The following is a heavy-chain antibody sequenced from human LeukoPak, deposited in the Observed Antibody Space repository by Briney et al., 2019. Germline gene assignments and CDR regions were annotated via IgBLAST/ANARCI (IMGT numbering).Heavy chain of an antibody. Sequence: GASVRVSCKASGYTFSSNGISWVRRAPGQGLEWMGWISAYNGNTNYAQKFQGRVTMTTDTSTSTAYMELRSLRSDDTAVYYCARHKPYGSGSFDTFDIWGQGTMVTVSS. J-gene: IGHJ3*02. CDR1: GYTFSSNG. D-gene: IGHD3-10*01. V-gene: IGHV1-18*01. CDR2: ISAYNGNT. CDR3: ARHKPYGSGSFDTFDI.